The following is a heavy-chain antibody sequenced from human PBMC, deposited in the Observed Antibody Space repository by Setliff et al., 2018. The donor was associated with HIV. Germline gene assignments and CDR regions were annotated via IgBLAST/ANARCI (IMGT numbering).Heavy chain of an antibody. V-gene: IGHV3-23*01. J-gene: IGHJ4*02. D-gene: IGHD7-27*01. CDR3: AKGGIGRNWGIDY. CDR1: GFTFSSYA. CDR2: ITETGGDT. Sequence: LRLSCAASGFTFSSYAMTWARQAPGKGLKWVSSITETGGDTYYADSMKGRFTISRDNSMNTLYLQMSGLRAEDTAIYYCAKGGIGRNWGIDYWGQGTLVTVSS.